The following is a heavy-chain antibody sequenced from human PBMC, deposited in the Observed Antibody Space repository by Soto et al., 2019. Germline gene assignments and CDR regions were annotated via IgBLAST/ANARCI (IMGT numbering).Heavy chain of an antibody. V-gene: IGHV4-34*01. D-gene: IGHD6-13*01. CDR2: INHSGST. Sequence: PSETLSLTCAVYGGSFSGYYWSWIRQPPGKWLEWIGEINHSGSTNYNPSLKSRVTISVDTSKNQFSLKLSSVTAADTAVYYCARVRRVAAAGKRYYYYGMDVWGQGXTVTVYS. J-gene: IGHJ6*02. CDR1: GGSFSGYY. CDR3: ARVRRVAAAGKRYYYYGMDV.